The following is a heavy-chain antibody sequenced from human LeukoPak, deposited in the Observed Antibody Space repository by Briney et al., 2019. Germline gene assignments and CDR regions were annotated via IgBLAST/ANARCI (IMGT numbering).Heavy chain of an antibody. Sequence: GGSLRLSCAASGFTFSSYWMSWVRQAPGKGLEWVSNIKRDGSDTYYVDSVKGRFTISGDNAKNSLYLQMNSLRAEDTAVYYCARELIVGATWHYYYYMDVWGKGTTVTVSS. V-gene: IGHV3-7*01. D-gene: IGHD1-26*01. J-gene: IGHJ6*03. CDR2: IKRDGSDT. CDR3: ARELIVGATWHYYYYMDV. CDR1: GFTFSSYW.